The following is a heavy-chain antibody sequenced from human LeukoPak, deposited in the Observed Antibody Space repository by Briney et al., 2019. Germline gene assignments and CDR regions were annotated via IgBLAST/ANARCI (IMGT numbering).Heavy chain of an antibody. CDR3: AEELGQVELPGFDI. CDR1: GFTFSNYA. CDR2: IRDTGRST. V-gene: IGHV3-23*01. D-gene: IGHD1-26*01. J-gene: IGHJ3*02. Sequence: GGSLRLSCATSGFTFSNYAMSWVRQAPGTGLEWVSGIRDTGRSTFYADSVKGRFTISRDNSNNMLYLQMNSLRAEDTAVYYCAEELGQVELPGFDIWGQGTMVTVSS.